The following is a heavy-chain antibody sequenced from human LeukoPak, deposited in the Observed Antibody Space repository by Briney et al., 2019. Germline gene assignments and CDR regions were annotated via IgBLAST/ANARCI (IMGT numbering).Heavy chain of an antibody. CDR1: GFTISTNY. D-gene: IGHD6-13*01. CDR3: ARDLEAANTYYFDY. CDR2: ISSAGTT. Sequence: GESLRLSCAASGFTISTNYMSWVRQAPGKGLEWVSIISSAGTTYYADSVKGRFTISRDNSKNTVYLQVNSLRDEDTAVYYCARDLEAANTYYFDYWGQGTMVTVSS. V-gene: IGHV3-66*01. J-gene: IGHJ4*02.